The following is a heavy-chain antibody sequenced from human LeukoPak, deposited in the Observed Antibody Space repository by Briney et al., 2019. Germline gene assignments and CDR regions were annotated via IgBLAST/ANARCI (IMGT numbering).Heavy chain of an antibody. CDR2: ISSSGSTI. CDR1: GFTFSSYE. CDR3: VVGDYYDSSGYYRAFQH. Sequence: GGSLRLSCAASGFTFSSYEMNWVRQAPGKGLEWVSYISSSGSTIYYADSVKGRFTIPRDNAKNSLYLQMNSLRAEDTAVYYCVVGDYYDSSGYYRAFQHWGQGTLVTVSS. J-gene: IGHJ1*01. V-gene: IGHV3-48*03. D-gene: IGHD3-22*01.